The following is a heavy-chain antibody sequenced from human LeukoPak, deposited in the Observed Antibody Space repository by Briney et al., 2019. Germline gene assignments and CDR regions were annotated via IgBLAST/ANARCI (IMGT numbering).Heavy chain of an antibody. CDR1: GFIFSDHY. V-gene: IGHV3-72*01. Sequence: GGSLRLSCAASGFIFSDHYMDWVRQTPGKGLEWVARSRIKADGYITQYAASVQDRFTISRDESKDSLYLQMNSLKTEDTAMYYCVRGHNSLDYWGQGTLVTVSS. D-gene: IGHD1-1*01. J-gene: IGHJ4*02. CDR2: SRIKADGYIT. CDR3: VRGHNSLDY.